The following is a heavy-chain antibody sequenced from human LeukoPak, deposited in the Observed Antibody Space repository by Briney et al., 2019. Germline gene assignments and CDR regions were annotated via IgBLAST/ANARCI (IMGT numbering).Heavy chain of an antibody. Sequence: SETLSLTCAVYGGSFSGYYWSWLRQPPGKGLEWIGEINHSGSTNYNPPLKSRVTITVDTSKNQFSLKLSSVTAADTAVYYCASPLRGSGYYCVRDAFDIWGQGTMVTVSS. J-gene: IGHJ3*02. CDR2: INHSGST. D-gene: IGHD3-22*01. V-gene: IGHV4-34*01. CDR1: GGSFSGYY. CDR3: ASPLRGSGYYCVRDAFDI.